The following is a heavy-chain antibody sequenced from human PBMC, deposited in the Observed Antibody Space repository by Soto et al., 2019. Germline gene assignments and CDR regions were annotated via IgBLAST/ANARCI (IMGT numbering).Heavy chain of an antibody. Sequence: PGGSLRLSCAASGFTFSSYGMHWVRQAPGKGLEWVAVIWYDGSNKYYADSVKGRFTISRDNSKNTLYLQMNSLRAEDTAVYYCARDPAVTTYLDYWGQGTLATVSS. CDR2: IWYDGSNK. D-gene: IGHD4-17*01. J-gene: IGHJ4*02. V-gene: IGHV3-33*01. CDR1: GFTFSSYG. CDR3: ARDPAVTTYLDY.